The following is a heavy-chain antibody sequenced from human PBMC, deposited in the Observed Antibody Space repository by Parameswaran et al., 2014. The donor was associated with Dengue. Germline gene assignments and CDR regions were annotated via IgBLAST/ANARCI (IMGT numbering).Heavy chain of an antibody. J-gene: IGHJ4*02. CDR2: ISSSSSYI. Sequence: AGGSLRLSCAASGFTFSSYSMNWVRQAPGKGLEWVSSISSSSSYIYYADSVKGRFTISRDNAKNSLYLQMNSLRAEDTAVYYCARALGFNEDYWGQGTLVTVSS. CDR1: GFTFSSYS. CDR3: ARALGFNEDY. V-gene: IGHV3-21*01. D-gene: IGHD2-8*01.